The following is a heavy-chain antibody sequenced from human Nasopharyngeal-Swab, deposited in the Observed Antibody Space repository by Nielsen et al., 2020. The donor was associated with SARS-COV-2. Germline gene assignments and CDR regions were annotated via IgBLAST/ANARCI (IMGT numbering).Heavy chain of an antibody. D-gene: IGHD4/OR15-4a*01. CDR3: AREGDSGAANYCAFDI. V-gene: IGHV3-23*01. CDR2: ISGSGRTT. Sequence: GGSLRLSCAASGFTISSYAMSWVRQAPGKGLEWVSTISGSGRTTYYADAVKGRFTISRDISKTTLYLPMNSLRAEDTAVYYCAREGDSGAANYCAFDIWGQGTMVTVSS. CDR1: GFTISSYA. J-gene: IGHJ3*02.